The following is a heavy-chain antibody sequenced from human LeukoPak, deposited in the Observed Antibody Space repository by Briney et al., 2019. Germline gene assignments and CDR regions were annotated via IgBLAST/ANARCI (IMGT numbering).Heavy chain of an antibody. CDR1: GFTFSSYA. CDR2: ISYDGSNK. J-gene: IGHJ4*02. Sequence: GGSLRLSCAASGFTFSSYAMHWVRQAPGKGLEWVAVISYDGSNKYYADSVKGRFTISRDNSKNTLYLQVNSLRAEDTAVYYCARGGSSSWYFRLDYWGQGTLVTVSS. CDR3: ARGGSSSWYFRLDY. D-gene: IGHD6-13*01. V-gene: IGHV3-30*04.